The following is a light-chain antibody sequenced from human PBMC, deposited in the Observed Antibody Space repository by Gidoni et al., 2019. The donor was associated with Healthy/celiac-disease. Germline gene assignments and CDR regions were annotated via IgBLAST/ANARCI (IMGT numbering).Light chain of an antibody. CDR2: GAS. CDR3: QQYGSSRRVT. Sequence: EIVLTQSPGTLSLSPGERATLSCRASQSVSSSYLAWYQQKPGQAPRLLIYGASSRATGIPDRFSGSGSGTDFTLTISRLEPEDFAVYYCQQYGSSRRVTFXPXTKVEIK. CDR1: QSVSSSY. J-gene: IGKJ3*01. V-gene: IGKV3-20*01.